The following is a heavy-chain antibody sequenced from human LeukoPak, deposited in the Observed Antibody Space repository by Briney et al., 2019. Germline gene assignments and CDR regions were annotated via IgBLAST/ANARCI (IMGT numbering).Heavy chain of an antibody. V-gene: IGHV4-61*02. CDR2: IYTSGST. CDR1: GGSISSGSYY. CDR3: ARDEVAGRFDY. D-gene: IGHD6-19*01. Sequence: PSETLSLTCTVSGGSISSGSYYWSWIRQPAGKGLGWIGRIYTSGSTNYNPSLKSRVTISVDTSKNQFSLKLSSVTAADTAVYYCARDEVAGRFDYWGQGTLVTVSS. J-gene: IGHJ4*02.